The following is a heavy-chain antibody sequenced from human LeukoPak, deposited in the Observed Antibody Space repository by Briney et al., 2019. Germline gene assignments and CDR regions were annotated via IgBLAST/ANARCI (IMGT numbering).Heavy chain of an antibody. CDR3: AKGRTSVAAIPHSFDY. J-gene: IGHJ4*02. D-gene: IGHD2-21*02. V-gene: IGHV3-9*01. Sequence: PGGSLRLSCAASGFTFDDYAMHWVRQAPGKGLEWVSGISWNSGSIGYADSVKGRFTISRDNAKNSLYLQMNSLRPEDTALYYCAKGRTSVAAIPHSFDYWGQGTLVTVSS. CDR2: ISWNSGSI. CDR1: GFTFDDYA.